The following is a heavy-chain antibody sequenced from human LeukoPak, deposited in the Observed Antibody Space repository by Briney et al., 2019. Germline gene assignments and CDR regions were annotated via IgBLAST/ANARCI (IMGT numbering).Heavy chain of an antibody. CDR3: ARTPTMYSSSWYLDP. V-gene: IGHV4-39*01. Sequence: PSETLSLTCTVSGGSISSSSYYWGWIRQPPGKGLEWIGSIYYSGSTYYNPSLKSRVTISVDTSKNQFSLKLSSVTAADTAVYYCARTPTMYSSSWYLDPWGQGTLVTVSS. CDR1: GGSISSSSYY. D-gene: IGHD6-13*01. CDR2: IYYSGST. J-gene: IGHJ5*02.